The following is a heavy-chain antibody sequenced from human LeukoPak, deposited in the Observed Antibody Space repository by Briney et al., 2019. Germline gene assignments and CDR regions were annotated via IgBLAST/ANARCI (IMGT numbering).Heavy chain of an antibody. V-gene: IGHV4-34*01. D-gene: IGHD3-9*01. CDR2: INHSGST. CDR3: ARSRRLRYFDWLSINWFDP. J-gene: IGHJ5*02. Sequence: SETLSLTCAVYGGSFSGYYWSWIRQPPGKGLEWIGEINHSGSTNYNPSLKSRVTISVDTSKNQFSLKLSSVTAADTAVYYCARSRRLRYFDWLSINWFDPWGQGTLVTVSS. CDR1: GGSFSGYY.